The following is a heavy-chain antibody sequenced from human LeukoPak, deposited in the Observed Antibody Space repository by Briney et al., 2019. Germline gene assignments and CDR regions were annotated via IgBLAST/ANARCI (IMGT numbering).Heavy chain of an antibody. CDR3: ARGRGSDGLDV. CDR2: MTGNGGSL. CDR1: GFTFSTYA. V-gene: IGHV3-23*01. J-gene: IGHJ6*02. Sequence: PGGSLRLSCAASGFTFSTYAMSWVRQAPGKGLEWVSGMTGNGGSLYYAGSVKGRFTISRDNSKNTLHVQMNSLRADDTAVYYCARGRGSDGLDVWGQGTTVTVSS.